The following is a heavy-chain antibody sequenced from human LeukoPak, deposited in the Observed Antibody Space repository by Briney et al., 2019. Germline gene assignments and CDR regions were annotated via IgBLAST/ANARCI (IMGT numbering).Heavy chain of an antibody. D-gene: IGHD5-18*01. Sequence: GGSLRLSCAASGFTFSSYNMNWVRQAPGKGLERVSSISGSGSYIFYADSVKGRFTISRDNAKNSLYLQMNSLRAEDTAVYYCARGQNALWLHKDYWGQGTLVTVSS. CDR3: ARGQNALWLHKDY. CDR1: GFTFSSYN. V-gene: IGHV3-21*01. J-gene: IGHJ4*02. CDR2: ISGSGSYI.